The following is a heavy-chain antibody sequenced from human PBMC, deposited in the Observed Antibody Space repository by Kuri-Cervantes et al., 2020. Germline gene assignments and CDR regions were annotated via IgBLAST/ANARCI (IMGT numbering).Heavy chain of an antibody. CDR1: GYTFTSFD. CDR3: ANYGDQRNYYYYYYMDV. Sequence: ASVKVSCKASGYTFTSFDFNWVRLAPGQGLEWMGWMNPNSANAGFAPKFQGRVSMTSNTSINTAYMELHSLRSEDTAVYYCANYGDQRNYYYYYYMDVWGKGTTVTVSS. D-gene: IGHD4-17*01. J-gene: IGHJ6*03. CDR2: MNPNSANA. V-gene: IGHV1-8*01.